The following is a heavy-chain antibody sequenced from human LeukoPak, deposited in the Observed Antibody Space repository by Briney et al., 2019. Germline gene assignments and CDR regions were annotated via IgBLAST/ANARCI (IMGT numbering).Heavy chain of an antibody. CDR1: GFTFSRYV. V-gene: IGHV3-30-3*01. D-gene: IGHD3-10*01. J-gene: IGHJ5*02. CDR2: IPYDGDNT. CDR3: ARDSGVGYYGSGSNNWFDP. Sequence: PGGSLRLSCAASGFTFSRYVMYWVRQAPGKGLEWVAFIPYDGDNTYYADSVKGRFTISRDNSKNTLYLQMNSLRAEDTAVYYCARDSGVGYYGSGSNNWFDPWGQGTLVTVSS.